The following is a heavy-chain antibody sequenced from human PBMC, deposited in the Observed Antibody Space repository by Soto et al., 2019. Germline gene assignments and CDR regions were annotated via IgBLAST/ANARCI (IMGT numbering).Heavy chain of an antibody. Sequence: SETLSLTCAVSGYSISSGYYWGWIRQPPGKGLEWIGSIYHSGSTYYNPSLKSRVTISVDTSKNQFSLKLSSVTAADTAVHYCARATTVTTTDYWGQGTLVTVSS. CDR3: ARATTVTTTDY. V-gene: IGHV4-38-2*01. CDR2: IYHSGST. CDR1: GYSISSGYY. D-gene: IGHD4-17*01. J-gene: IGHJ4*02.